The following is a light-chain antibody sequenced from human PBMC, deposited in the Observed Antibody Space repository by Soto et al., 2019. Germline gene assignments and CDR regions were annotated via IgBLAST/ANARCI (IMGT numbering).Light chain of an antibody. CDR3: QQYGRSSWT. CDR2: GAS. J-gene: IGKJ1*01. V-gene: IGKV3-20*01. Sequence: NVFTQSPGALSLYPGERATLSCRASQSVSNNYLAWYQQKPGQAPRLLIYGASSRATGIPDRFSGSGSGTDFTLTICRLEPEDFTVYYCQQYGRSSWTFGQGTKVEIK. CDR1: QSVSNNY.